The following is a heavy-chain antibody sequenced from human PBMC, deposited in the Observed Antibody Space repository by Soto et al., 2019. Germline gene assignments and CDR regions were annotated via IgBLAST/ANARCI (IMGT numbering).Heavy chain of an antibody. CDR2: IYYSGST. CDR1: GGSISSYY. J-gene: IGHJ6*02. Sequence: SETLSLTCTVSGGSISSYYWSWIRKPPGKGLEWIGYIYYSGSTNYNPSLKSRVTISVDTSKNQFSLKLSSVTAADTAVYYCARVKGVGYYYYGMDVWGQGTTVTVSS. CDR3: ARVKGVGYYYYGMDV. V-gene: IGHV4-59*01. D-gene: IGHD2-8*01.